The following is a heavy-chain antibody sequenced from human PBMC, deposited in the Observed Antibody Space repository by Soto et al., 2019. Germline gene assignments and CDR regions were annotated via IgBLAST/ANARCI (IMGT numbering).Heavy chain of an antibody. J-gene: IGHJ4*02. CDR2: IYYSGST. V-gene: IGHV4-59*01. CDR3: VRGRKTWHF. CDR1: GGSINTYY. Sequence: PSETLSLTCTVSGGSINTYYWSWIRQPPGKGLEWIGYIYYSGSTSYNPSLKNRVTISVDTSRNRFSLRLTSLTAADTAVYYCVRGRKTWHFWGQGTLVTVSS.